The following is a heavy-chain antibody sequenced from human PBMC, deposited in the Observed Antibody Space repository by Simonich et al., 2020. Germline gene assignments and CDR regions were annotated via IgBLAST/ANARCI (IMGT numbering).Heavy chain of an antibody. CDR2: IYYSGST. CDR1: GGSISSYY. CDR3: ARLPDY. V-gene: IGHV4-59*08. Sequence: QVQLQESGPGLVKHSETLSLTCTVSGGSISSYYWSWIRQPPGKGLEWIGYIYYSGSTNYNPSLKSRVTISVDTSKNQFSLKLSSVTAADTAVYYCARLPDYWGQGTLVTVSS. J-gene: IGHJ4*02.